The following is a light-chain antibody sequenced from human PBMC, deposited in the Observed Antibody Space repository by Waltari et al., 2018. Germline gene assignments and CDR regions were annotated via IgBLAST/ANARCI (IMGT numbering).Light chain of an antibody. Sequence: QTVVTQEPSLTVSPGGTVTLTCASSTGAVTSGYYPNWFQQKPGHAPRSLIYSISKKHSWTPARFSGSLLGGKAALTLSGAQPEDEAEYYCLLYYGDAQLGVFGGGTKLTVL. V-gene: IGLV7-43*01. CDR3: LLYYGDAQLGV. CDR2: SIS. J-gene: IGLJ3*02. CDR1: TGAVTSGYY.